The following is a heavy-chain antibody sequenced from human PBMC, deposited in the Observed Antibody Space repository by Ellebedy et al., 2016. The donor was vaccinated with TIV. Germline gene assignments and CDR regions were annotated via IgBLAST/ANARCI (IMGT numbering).Heavy chain of an antibody. D-gene: IGHD6-13*01. J-gene: IGHJ4*02. CDR1: GFTFSSYW. CDR3: ARLRSSSRNFDY. CDR2: IKQDGSEK. V-gene: IGHV3-7*01. Sequence: GGSLRLXCAASGFTFSSYWMSWVRQAPGKGLEWVANIKQDGSEKYYVDSVKGRFTISRDNAKNSLYLQMNSLRTEDTAVYYCARLRSSSRNFDYWGQGTLVTVSS.